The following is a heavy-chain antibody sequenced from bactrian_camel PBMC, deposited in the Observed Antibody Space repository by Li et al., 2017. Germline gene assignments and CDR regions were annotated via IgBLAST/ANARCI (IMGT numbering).Heavy chain of an antibody. V-gene: IGHV3S36*01. D-gene: IGHD1*01. CDR3: VTAGEGY. J-gene: IGHJ4*01. CDR1: GFSFEDSD. Sequence: DVQLVESGGDSVHSGGSLRLSCKHSGFSFEDSDMGWSRQAPGKGLEWVSTITSGGDTTYFADSVKGRFTISRDNAKNTVYLQMNSLKPEDTGRYYCVTAGEGYWGQGTQVTVS. CDR2: ITSGGDTT.